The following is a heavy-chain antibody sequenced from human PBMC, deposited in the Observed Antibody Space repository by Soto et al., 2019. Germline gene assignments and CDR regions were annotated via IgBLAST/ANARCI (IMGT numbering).Heavy chain of an antibody. D-gene: IGHD1-1*01. CDR2: FYRGGST. J-gene: IGHJ6*02. CDR1: GFSVSDSS. V-gene: IGHV3-53*02. Sequence: EVQLVETGGGLIQPGGSLRLSCEVSGFSVSDSSMSWVRQAPGKGLEWVSVFYRGGSTDYADSVKGRGTVSRDTFKNTLFVQMDSRTVEDTAVYFCARDLGWKDLLNTYCYGMDVWGQGTKVTVS. CDR3: ARDLGWKDLLNTYCYGMDV.